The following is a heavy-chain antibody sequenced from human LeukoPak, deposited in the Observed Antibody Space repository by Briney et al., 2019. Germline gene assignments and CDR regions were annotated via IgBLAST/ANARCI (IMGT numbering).Heavy chain of an antibody. Sequence: GGSLRLSCAASGFTFSRYWMHWVRQAPGKGLVWVSRIYSDASTTHYADSVKGRFTISRDNAKNTLYLQMNSLRAEDTAVYYCARGSSGYYNDYWGQGTLVTVSS. D-gene: IGHD3-22*01. CDR3: ARGSSGYYNDY. J-gene: IGHJ4*02. CDR1: GFTFSRYW. V-gene: IGHV3-74*01. CDR2: IYSDASTT.